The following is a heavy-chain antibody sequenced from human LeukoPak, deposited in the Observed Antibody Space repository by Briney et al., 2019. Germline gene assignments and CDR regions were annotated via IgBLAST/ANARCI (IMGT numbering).Heavy chain of an antibody. D-gene: IGHD6-13*01. CDR1: GGSISSSSYY. V-gene: IGHV4-39*07. CDR2: IYSSGGT. Sequence: PSETLSLTCTVSGGSISSSSYYWGWLRQPPGKGLDWIGHIYSSGGTDYNPSLKSRVTMSVDTSKNQFSLKLSSVTAADTAVYYCAREGYDAFDIWGQGTMVTVSS. J-gene: IGHJ3*02. CDR3: AREGYDAFDI.